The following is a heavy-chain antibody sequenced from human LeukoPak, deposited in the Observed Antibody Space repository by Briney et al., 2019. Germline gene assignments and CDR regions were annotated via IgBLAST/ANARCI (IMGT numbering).Heavy chain of an antibody. J-gene: IGHJ3*02. CDR1: GFTFSNFY. CDR2: IKQDGNDK. CDR3: AREAVVGGIDDAFDI. D-gene: IGHD1-26*01. V-gene: IGHV3-7*01. Sequence: GGSLRLSCEASGFTFSNFYISWVRQAPGKRLEWVANIKQDGNDKYYVDSVKGRFTITRDNAKNSVYLQMDSLRVEDTAVYHCAREAVVGGIDDAFDIWGQGTRVTVSS.